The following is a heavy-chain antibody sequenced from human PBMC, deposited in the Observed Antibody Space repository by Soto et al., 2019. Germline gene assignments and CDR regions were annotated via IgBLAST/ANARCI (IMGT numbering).Heavy chain of an antibody. V-gene: IGHV3-23*01. CDR2: ISGSGGST. Sequence: GGSLRLSCAASGFTFSSYAMSWVRQAPGKGLEWVSAISGSGGSTYYADSVKGRFTISRDNSKNTLYLQMNSLRAEDTAVYYCAKDNYEWLVIYYYYGMDVCGQGTTVTVYS. CDR3: AKDNYEWLVIYYYYGMDV. D-gene: IGHD3-3*01. J-gene: IGHJ6*02. CDR1: GFTFSSYA.